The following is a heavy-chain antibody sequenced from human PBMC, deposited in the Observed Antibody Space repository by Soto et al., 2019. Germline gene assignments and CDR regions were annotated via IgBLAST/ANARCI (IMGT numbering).Heavy chain of an antibody. J-gene: IGHJ5*02. D-gene: IGHD3-9*01. Sequence: GASVKVSCKASGGTFSSYTISWVRQAPGQGLEWMGRIIPILGIANYAQKFQGRVTITADKSTSTAYMELSSLRSEDTAVYYCASFYYDILTGYYMNNWFDPWGQGTLVTVSS. CDR1: GGTFSSYT. CDR3: ASFYYDILTGYYMNNWFDP. CDR2: IIPILGIA. V-gene: IGHV1-69*02.